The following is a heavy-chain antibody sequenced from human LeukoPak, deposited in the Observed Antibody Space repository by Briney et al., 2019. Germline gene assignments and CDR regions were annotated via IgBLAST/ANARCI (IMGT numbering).Heavy chain of an antibody. Sequence: PGGSLRLSCAASGFTFSSYAMSWVRQAPGKGLEWVSAISGSGGSTYYADSVKGRFTISRDNSKNTLYLQMNSLRAEDTAVYYCAKDRGGERYCSSTSCYTFDYWGQGTLVTVSS. V-gene: IGHV3-23*01. D-gene: IGHD2-2*02. CDR1: GFTFSSYA. J-gene: IGHJ4*02. CDR2: ISGSGGST. CDR3: AKDRGGERYCSSTSCYTFDY.